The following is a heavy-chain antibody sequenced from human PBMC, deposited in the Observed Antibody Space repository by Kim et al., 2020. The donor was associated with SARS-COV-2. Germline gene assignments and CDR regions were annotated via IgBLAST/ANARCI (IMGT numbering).Heavy chain of an antibody. J-gene: IGHJ4*02. CDR3: ARVVPRTNIFDY. D-gene: IGHD1-7*01. Sequence: GGSLRLSCVTSGFTFSDSWMHWVRQAPGSGLVWVSRINTDGRDTSYADSVKGRFTISRDNAKNTLYLQMNSLRAEDTALYYCARVVPRTNIFDYWGQGTLLTDSS. V-gene: IGHV3-74*01. CDR1: GFTFSDSW. CDR2: INTDGRDT.